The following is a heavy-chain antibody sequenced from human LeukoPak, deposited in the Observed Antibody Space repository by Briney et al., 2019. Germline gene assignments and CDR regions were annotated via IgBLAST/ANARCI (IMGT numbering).Heavy chain of an antibody. CDR1: GASISEYY. Sequence: SETLSLTCTASGASISEYYWTWIRQPPGKGLEWLGHIHPSGSTYSNPSLRSRVTVSVDTPKNQFSLTLSSVTAADTAMYFCARGLDTAKVGYWGQGTLVTVSS. J-gene: IGHJ4*02. CDR3: ARGLDTAKVGY. CDR2: IHPSGST. D-gene: IGHD5-18*01. V-gene: IGHV4-4*08.